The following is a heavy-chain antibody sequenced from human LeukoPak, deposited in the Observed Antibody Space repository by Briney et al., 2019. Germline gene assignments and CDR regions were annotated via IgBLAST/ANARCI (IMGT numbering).Heavy chain of an antibody. CDR2: TRNKASGYTT. Sequence: GGSLRLSCAASGFTFSDHDMDWVRQAPGKGLEWVGRTRNKASGYTTEYAASVKGRFTISRDDSKNSLYLQMNSLKTEDTAVYYCAGVYCSNGVCSDYWGQGTLVTVSS. CDR1: GFTFSDHD. CDR3: AGVYCSNGVCSDY. D-gene: IGHD2-8*01. V-gene: IGHV3-72*01. J-gene: IGHJ4*02.